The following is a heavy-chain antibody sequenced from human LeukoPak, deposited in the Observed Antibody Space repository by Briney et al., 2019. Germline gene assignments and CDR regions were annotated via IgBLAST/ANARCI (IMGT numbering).Heavy chain of an antibody. D-gene: IGHD3-22*01. Sequence: GGSLRLSCAASGFTFSSYGMHWVRQAPGKGLEWVAVIWYDGSNKYYADSVKGRFTISRDNSKNTLYLQMNSLRAEDTAVYYCARDINYDSSGGDLWGRGTLVTVSS. CDR1: GFTFSSYG. CDR2: IWYDGSNK. J-gene: IGHJ2*01. V-gene: IGHV3-33*01. CDR3: ARDINYDSSGGDL.